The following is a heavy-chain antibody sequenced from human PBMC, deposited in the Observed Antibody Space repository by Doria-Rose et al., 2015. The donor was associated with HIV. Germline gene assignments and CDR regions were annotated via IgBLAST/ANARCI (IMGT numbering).Heavy chain of an antibody. V-gene: IGHV1-69*02. Sequence: LELLGSLIPVLGIRNYAQKFQGIVTITADESTSTAYIELSNLRSEDTAVYYCATTWSGYYLDYWGQGTLVTVSS. J-gene: IGHJ4*02. CDR2: LIPVLGIR. CDR3: ATTWSGYYLDY. D-gene: IGHD3-3*01.